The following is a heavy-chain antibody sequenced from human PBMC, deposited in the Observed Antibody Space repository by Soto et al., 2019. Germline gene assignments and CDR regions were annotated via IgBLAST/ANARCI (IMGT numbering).Heavy chain of an antibody. CDR1: GGSISSGGYY. CDR2: IYYSGST. J-gene: IGHJ4*02. Sequence: SETLSLTCTVSGGSISSGGYYWSWIRQHPGKGLEWIGYIYYSGSTYYNPSLKSRVTISVDASKNQFSLKLSSVTAADTAVYYCARFYSGYDLPDYWGQGTLVTVSS. D-gene: IGHD5-12*01. V-gene: IGHV4-31*03. CDR3: ARFYSGYDLPDY.